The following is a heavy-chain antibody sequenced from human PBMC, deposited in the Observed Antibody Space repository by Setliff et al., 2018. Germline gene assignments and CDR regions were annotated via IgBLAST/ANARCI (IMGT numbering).Heavy chain of an antibody. CDR1: GGSFSGYY. Sequence: SETLSLTCAVYGGSFSGYYWSWIRQPPGKGLEWIGEINHSGSTNYNPSLKSRVTMSVDTSKNQFSLKLSSVTAADTAVYYCARKGISALSGAFDMWGQGTMVTVSS. J-gene: IGHJ3*02. CDR2: INHSGST. V-gene: IGHV4-34*01. CDR3: ARKGISALSGAFDM. D-gene: IGHD1-26*01.